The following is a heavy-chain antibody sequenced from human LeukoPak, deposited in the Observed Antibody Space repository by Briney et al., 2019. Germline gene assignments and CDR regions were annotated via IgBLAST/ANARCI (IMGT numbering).Heavy chain of an antibody. D-gene: IGHD3-10*01. CDR2: IYPSSFT. CDR3: ARDTITRGLDY. Sequence: SETLSLTCTVSGGSLSGYYWSWIRQPAGKGLQWIGYIYPSSFTNYNPSLESRVTMSVDTSKNQFSLKLTSVTAADTAVYFCARDTITRGLDYWGQGTLVTVSS. CDR1: GGSLSGYY. V-gene: IGHV4-4*07. J-gene: IGHJ4*02.